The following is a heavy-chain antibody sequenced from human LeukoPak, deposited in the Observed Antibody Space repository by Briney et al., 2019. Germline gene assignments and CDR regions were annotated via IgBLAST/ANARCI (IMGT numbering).Heavy chain of an antibody. CDR2: IKQDGSEK. J-gene: IGHJ4*02. CDR3: ARVGCSGGSCYSYFHY. D-gene: IGHD2-15*01. CDR1: GFTFSSYW. V-gene: IGHV3-7*04. Sequence: GGSLRLSCAASGFTFSSYWMTWVRQAPGKGLEWVANIKQDGSEKYYVDSVKGRFTISRNNAKNSLYLQMNSLRAEDTAVYYCARVGCSGGSCYSYFHYWGQGTLVTVSS.